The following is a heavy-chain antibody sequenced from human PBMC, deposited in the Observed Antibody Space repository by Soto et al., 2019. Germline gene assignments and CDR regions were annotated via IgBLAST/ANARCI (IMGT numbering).Heavy chain of an antibody. V-gene: IGHV4-59*08. D-gene: IGHD2-2*01. CDR1: GGSISSYY. Sequence: SETLSLTCTVSGGSISSYYWSWIRQPPGKGLEWIGYIYYSGSTNYNPSLKSRVTISVDTSKNQFSLKLSSVTAADTAVYYCARLICSSTSCYDYYYYYYMDVWGKGTTVTVSS. J-gene: IGHJ6*03. CDR2: IYYSGST. CDR3: ARLICSSTSCYDYYYYYYMDV.